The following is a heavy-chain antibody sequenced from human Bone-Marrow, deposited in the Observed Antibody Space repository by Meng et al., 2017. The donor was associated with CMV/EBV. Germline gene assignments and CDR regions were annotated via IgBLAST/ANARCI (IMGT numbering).Heavy chain of an antibody. CDR2: IYYSGST. CDR1: GGSVSSGSYY. D-gene: IGHD4-11*01. Sequence: GSLRLSCTVSGGSVSSGSYYWSWIRQPPGKGLEWIGYIYYSGSTNYNPSLKSRVTISVNTSKNRFSLKLSSVTAADTAVYYRAREVATKVTGWFDPWGQGTLVTVSS. CDR3: AREVATKVTGWFDP. J-gene: IGHJ5*02. V-gene: IGHV4-61*01.